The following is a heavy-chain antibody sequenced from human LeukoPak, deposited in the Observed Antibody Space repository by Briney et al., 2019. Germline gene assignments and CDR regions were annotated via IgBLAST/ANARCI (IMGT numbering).Heavy chain of an antibody. V-gene: IGHV3-30*18. D-gene: IGHD5-18*01. CDR1: GFTFSSYA. Sequence: GGSLRLSCAASGFTFSSYAMSWVRQAPGKGLEWVAVISYDGSNKYYADSVKGRFTISRDNSKNTLYLQMNSLRAEDTAVYYCAKDLPDTAMVTLGYWGQGTLVTVSS. CDR2: ISYDGSNK. J-gene: IGHJ4*02. CDR3: AKDLPDTAMVTLGY.